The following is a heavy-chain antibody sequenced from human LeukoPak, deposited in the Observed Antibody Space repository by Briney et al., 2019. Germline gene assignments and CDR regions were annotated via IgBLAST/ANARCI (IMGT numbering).Heavy chain of an antibody. D-gene: IGHD4-17*01. CDR1: GYTFTGYY. Sequence: ASVKVSCKASGYTFTGYYMHWVPQAPGQGLEWMGWINPNSGGTNYAQKFQGRVTMTRDTSISTAYMELSRLRSDDTAVYYCARGASGVYTVTTSWFDPWGQGTLVTASS. J-gene: IGHJ5*02. CDR2: INPNSGGT. CDR3: ARGASGVYTVTTSWFDP. V-gene: IGHV1-2*02.